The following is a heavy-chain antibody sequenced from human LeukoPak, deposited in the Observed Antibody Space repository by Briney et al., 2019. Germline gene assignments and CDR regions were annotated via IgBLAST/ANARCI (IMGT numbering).Heavy chain of an antibody. D-gene: IGHD1-1*01. CDR1: GFTFSSYG. V-gene: IGHV3-30*02. J-gene: IGHJ4*02. CDR2: IRYDGSNK. CDR3: AKDGYPSCLFDY. Sequence: GGSLRLSCAASGFTFSSYGMHWVRQAPGKGLEWVAFIRYDGSNKYYADSVKGRFTISRDNSKNTLYLQMHSLRAEDTAVYYCAKDGYPSCLFDYWGQGTLVTVSS.